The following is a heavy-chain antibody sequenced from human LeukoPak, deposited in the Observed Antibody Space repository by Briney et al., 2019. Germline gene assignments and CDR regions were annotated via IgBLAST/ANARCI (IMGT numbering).Heavy chain of an antibody. CDR3: ARALSGRRYFDL. Sequence: KTSETLSLTCTVSGGSISSYYWSWIRQPPGKGLEWIGYIYYSGSTNYNPSLKSRVTISVDTSKNQFSLKLSSVTAADTAVYYCARALSGRRYFDLWGRGTLVTVSS. CDR2: IYYSGST. D-gene: IGHD1-26*01. CDR1: GGSISSYY. V-gene: IGHV4-59*01. J-gene: IGHJ2*01.